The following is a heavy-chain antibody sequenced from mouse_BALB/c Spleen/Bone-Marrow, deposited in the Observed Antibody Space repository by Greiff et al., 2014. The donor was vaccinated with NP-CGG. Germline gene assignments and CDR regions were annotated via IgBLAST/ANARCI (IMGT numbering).Heavy chain of an antibody. Sequence: DVKLVESGGGLVQPGGSLKLSCAASGFTFSSYGMSWVRQTPDKRLELVATINSNGGSAYYPDSVKGRFTISRDNAKNTLYLQMSSLKSEDTAMYYCARDPLYYYAWDQGTLVTVSA. CDR1: GFTFSSYG. CDR2: INSNGGSA. V-gene: IGHV5-6-3*01. J-gene: IGHJ3*01. CDR3: ARDPLYYYA. D-gene: IGHD1-1*01.